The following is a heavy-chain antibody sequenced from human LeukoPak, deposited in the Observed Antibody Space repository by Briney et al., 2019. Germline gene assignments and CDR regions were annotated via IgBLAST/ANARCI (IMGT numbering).Heavy chain of an antibody. D-gene: IGHD6-19*01. J-gene: IGHJ5*02. CDR1: GFTFSSYA. CDR2: ISYDGSNK. V-gene: IGHV3-30-3*01. CDR3: ARDRKAVAGTNVYSWFDP. Sequence: GGSLRLSCAASGFTFSSYAMHWVRQAPGKGLEWVAVISYDGSNKYYADSVKGRFTISRDNSKNTLYLQMNSLRAEDTAVYYCARDRKAVAGTNVYSWFDPWGQGTLVTVSS.